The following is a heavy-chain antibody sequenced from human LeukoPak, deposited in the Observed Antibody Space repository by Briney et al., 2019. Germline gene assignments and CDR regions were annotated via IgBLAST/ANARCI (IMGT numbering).Heavy chain of an antibody. D-gene: IGHD2-8*01. Sequence: GGSLRLSCAASGFSFSSSWMSWVRQVPGKGLEWVAHINQDGRENDYVDSVKGRFTISRDNAKNTLYLQMNSLRAEDTAVYYCARGGMLAYYMDVWGKGTTVTVSS. V-gene: IGHV3-7*01. CDR3: ARGGMLAYYMDV. CDR2: INQDGREN. CDR1: GFSFSSSW. J-gene: IGHJ6*03.